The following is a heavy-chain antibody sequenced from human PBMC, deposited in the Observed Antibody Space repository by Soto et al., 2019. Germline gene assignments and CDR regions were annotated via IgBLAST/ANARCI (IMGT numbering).Heavy chain of an antibody. D-gene: IGHD3-10*01. Sequence: EVQLLESGGDLVQPGGSLRLSCVASGIIFGSRAMSWVRQAPGKGLEWVSTITDTGGDTKYADSVRGRFTISRDNSKNTLYLQMSSLRAEDSAVYYRARGSKDSYPGSRIFDFWGRGTLVTVSS. CDR1: GIIFGSRA. V-gene: IGHV3-23*01. CDR2: ITDTGGDT. J-gene: IGHJ4*02. CDR3: ARGSKDSYPGSRIFDF.